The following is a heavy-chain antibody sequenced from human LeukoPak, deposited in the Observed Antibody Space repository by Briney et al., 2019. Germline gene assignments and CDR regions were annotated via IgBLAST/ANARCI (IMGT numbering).Heavy chain of an antibody. CDR1: GGSISSSSDY. CDR2: IYYSGST. V-gene: IGHV4-39*01. Sequence: PSETLSLTCTVSGGSISSSSDYWGWIRQPPGKGLEWIGSIYYSGSTYYNPSLKSRVTISVDTSKNQFSLKLSSVTAADTAVYYCARHRWDWNGGPLSWFDPWGQGTLVTVSS. CDR3: ARHRWDWNGGPLSWFDP. J-gene: IGHJ5*02. D-gene: IGHD1-1*01.